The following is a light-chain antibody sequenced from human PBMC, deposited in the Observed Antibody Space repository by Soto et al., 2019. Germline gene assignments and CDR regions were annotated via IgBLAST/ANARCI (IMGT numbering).Light chain of an antibody. V-gene: IGLV2-14*01. CDR1: SSDVGGYNY. J-gene: IGLJ1*01. CDR3: SSYTSSTTLSV. CDR2: EVT. Sequence: QSALTQPASVSGSPGQSITISCTGTSSDVGGYNYVSWYQQHPGKAPKLMIYEVTNRPSGVSNRFSGSKSGNTASLTISGRQAEDDADYYCSSYTSSTTLSVFGPGTKLTVL.